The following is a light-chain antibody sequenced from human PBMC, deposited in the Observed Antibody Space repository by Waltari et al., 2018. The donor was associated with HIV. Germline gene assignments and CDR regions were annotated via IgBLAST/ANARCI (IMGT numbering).Light chain of an antibody. V-gene: IGKV1-39*01. Sequence: DIQMTQSPSSLSASIGDRVKISCRANQSIVNYLNWYQQRLGKAPKLLIYGASRLQSGVSSRFSGSGSGTAFSLTISSLQPEDFATYHCQQSYSTPTTFGQGT. CDR2: GAS. CDR3: QQSYSTPTT. J-gene: IGKJ2*01. CDR1: QSIVNY.